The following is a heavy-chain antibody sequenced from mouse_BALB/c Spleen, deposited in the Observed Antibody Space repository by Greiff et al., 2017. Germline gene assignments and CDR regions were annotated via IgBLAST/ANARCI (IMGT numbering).Heavy chain of an antibody. CDR3: ARDDYGGFAY. CDR2: IWAGGST. J-gene: IGHJ3*01. Sequence: VKVVESGPGLVAPSQSLSITCTVSGFSLTSYGVHWVRQPPGKGLEWLGVIWAGGSTNYNSALMSRLSISKDNSKSQVFLKMNSLQTDDTAMYYCARDDYGGFAYWGQGTLVTVSA. CDR1: GFSLTSYG. V-gene: IGHV2-9*02. D-gene: IGHD2-4*01.